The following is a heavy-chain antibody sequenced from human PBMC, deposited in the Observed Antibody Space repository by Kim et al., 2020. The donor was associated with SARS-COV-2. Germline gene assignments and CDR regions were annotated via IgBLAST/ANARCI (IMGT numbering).Heavy chain of an antibody. CDR2: T. Sequence: TNDADSVKGRFTISRDNAKNTLYLQMNSLRAEDTAVYYCATIAVAGTRDYWGQGTLVTVSS. J-gene: IGHJ4*02. D-gene: IGHD6-19*01. CDR3: ATIAVAGTRDY. V-gene: IGHV3-74*01.